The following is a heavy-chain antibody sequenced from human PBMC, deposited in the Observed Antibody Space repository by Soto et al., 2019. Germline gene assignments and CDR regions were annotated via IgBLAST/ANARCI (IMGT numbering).Heavy chain of an antibody. D-gene: IGHD2-15*01. CDR1: KFTFSIYA. V-gene: IGHV3-23*01. J-gene: IGHJ6*02. CDR2: ISGSGGTT. CDR3: AKEGGGSPPTYYHYGMDV. Sequence: GGSLRLSCAASKFTFSIYAMSWVRQAPGKGLEWVSSISGSGGTTYSADSVKGRFTISRDNTKNTLYLQMNSLRAEDTAVYYCAKEGGGSPPTYYHYGMDVWGQGTTVTVSS.